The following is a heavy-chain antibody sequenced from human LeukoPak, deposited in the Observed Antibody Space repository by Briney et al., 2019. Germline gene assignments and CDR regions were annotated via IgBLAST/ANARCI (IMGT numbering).Heavy chain of an antibody. CDR3: ARGFPSPDKRPC. V-gene: IGHV3-64*01. CDR2: ISSNGGST. CDR1: GFSFSSYA. Sequence: GGSLRLSCAASGFSFSSYAMHWVRQAPGKGLEYVSAISSNGGSTYYANSVKGRFTISRDNSKNTLYLQVGSLRAEDMAVYYCARGFPSPDKRPCWGQGTLVTVSS. D-gene: IGHD3-10*01. J-gene: IGHJ4*02.